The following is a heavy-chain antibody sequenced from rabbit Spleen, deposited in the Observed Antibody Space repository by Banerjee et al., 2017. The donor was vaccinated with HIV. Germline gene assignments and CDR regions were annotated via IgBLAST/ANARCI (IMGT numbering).Heavy chain of an antibody. J-gene: IGHJ6*01. CDR3: ARDSGSSFSSYGMDL. CDR2: IDAGSSGFT. D-gene: IGHD8-1*01. Sequence: QEQLEESGGDLVKPGASLTLTCKASGVSFSGSSYMCWVRQAPGKGLEWIACIDAGSSGFTYFASWAKGRFTISKTSSTTVTLQMTSLTAADTATYFCARDSGSSFSSYGMDLWGQGTLVTVS. V-gene: IGHV1S45*01. CDR1: GVSFSGSSY.